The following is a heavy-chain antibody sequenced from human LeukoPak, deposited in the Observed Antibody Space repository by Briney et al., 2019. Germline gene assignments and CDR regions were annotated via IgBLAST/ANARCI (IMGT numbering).Heavy chain of an antibody. CDR1: GFIFSDYY. J-gene: IGHJ4*02. CDR3: ARRVYYGSGTSQYYFDY. CDR2: ISTTGTTT. D-gene: IGHD3-10*01. Sequence: GGSLRLPCAASGFIFSDYYMTWIRQAPGKGLEWLSSISTTGTTTYYADSVKGRFTISRDNAKNSLYLQMNSLRAEDTAVYYCARRVYYGSGTSQYYFDYWGQGTLVTVSS. V-gene: IGHV3-11*01.